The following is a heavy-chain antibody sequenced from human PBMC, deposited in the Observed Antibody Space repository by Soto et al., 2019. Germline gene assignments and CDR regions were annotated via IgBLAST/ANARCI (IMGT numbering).Heavy chain of an antibody. CDR1: GFTFSSYS. CDR2: ISSSSSTI. D-gene: IGHD3-16*01. J-gene: IGHJ1*01. CDR3: AREGVRYFQH. V-gene: IGHV3-48*02. Sequence: EVQLVESGGGLVQPGGSLRLSCAASGFTFSSYSMNWVRQAPGKGLEWVSYISSSSSTIYYADSVKGRFTISRDNAKNSLDLQMNSLRDEDTAVYYCAREGVRYFQHWGQGTLVAVSS.